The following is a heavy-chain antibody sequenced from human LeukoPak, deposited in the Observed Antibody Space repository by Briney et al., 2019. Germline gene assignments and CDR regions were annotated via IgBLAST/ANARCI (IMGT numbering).Heavy chain of an antibody. CDR2: ISYDGSNK. Sequence: GRSLRLSCAASGFTFSSYAMHWVRQAPGKGLEWVAVISYDGSNKYYADSVKGRFTISRDNSKNTLYLQMNSLRAEDTAVYYCARDRGRKFDPWGQGTLVTVSS. J-gene: IGHJ5*02. CDR1: GFTFSSYA. D-gene: IGHD3-10*01. V-gene: IGHV3-30*04. CDR3: ARDRGRKFDP.